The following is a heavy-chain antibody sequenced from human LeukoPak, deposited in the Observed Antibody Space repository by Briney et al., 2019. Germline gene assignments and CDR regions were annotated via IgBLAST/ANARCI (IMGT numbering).Heavy chain of an antibody. CDR3: ARKSRDGYNQFDY. CDR1: GYTFTSYA. Sequence: ASVKVSCKASGYTFTSYAMHWVRQAPGQRLEWMGWINAGNGNTKYSQKFQGRVTITRDTSASTAYMELSSLRSEDTAVYYCARKSRDGYNQFDYWGQGTLVTVSS. V-gene: IGHV1-3*01. D-gene: IGHD5-24*01. CDR2: INAGNGNT. J-gene: IGHJ4*02.